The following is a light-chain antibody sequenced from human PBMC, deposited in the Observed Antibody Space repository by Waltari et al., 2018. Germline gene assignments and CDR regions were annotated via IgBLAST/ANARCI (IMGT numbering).Light chain of an antibody. CDR2: LGS. V-gene: IGKV2-28*01. CDR1: QSLLHSNGNNY. CDR3: MQSLQALWT. J-gene: IGKJ1*01. Sequence: EIVMTQFPVSLSVTPGETASISCRSSQSLLHSNGNNYLDWYLQKPGQSPQLLINLGSNRASGVPDRFSGSGSGTDFTLKISRVEAEDVWVYYCMQSLQALWTFGPGTKVEFK.